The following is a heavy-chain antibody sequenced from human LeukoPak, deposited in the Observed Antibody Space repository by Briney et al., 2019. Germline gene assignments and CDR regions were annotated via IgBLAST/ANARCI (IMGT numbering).Heavy chain of an antibody. J-gene: IGHJ6*03. CDR1: GYTFTGYY. CDR3: AREIVGATTYYYYYYMDV. V-gene: IGHV1-2*02. CDR2: INPNSGGT. D-gene: IGHD1-26*01. Sequence: GASVKVSCKASGYTFTGYYMHWVRQAPGQGLEWMGWINPNSGGTNYAQKFQGRVTMTRDTSISTAYMELSRLRSDDTAVYYCAREIVGATTYYYYYYMDVWGKGTTVTVSS.